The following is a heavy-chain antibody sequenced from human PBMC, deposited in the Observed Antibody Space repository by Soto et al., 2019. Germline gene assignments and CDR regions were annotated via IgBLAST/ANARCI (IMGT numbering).Heavy chain of an antibody. CDR2: IKHDGGEI. Sequence: QVQLVESGGGVVQPGGSLRLSCLASGFGFSGYSMHWVRQAPGKGLDWVAVIKHDGGEIYYADSVKGRLTISKDDSKNTLHLQMNALRVDDTALYYCVRVGWGYSYGNCMDGWGQGTTVTVFS. D-gene: IGHD5-18*01. CDR3: VRVGWGYSYGNCMDG. J-gene: IGHJ6*02. CDR1: GFGFSGYS. V-gene: IGHV3-30-3*01.